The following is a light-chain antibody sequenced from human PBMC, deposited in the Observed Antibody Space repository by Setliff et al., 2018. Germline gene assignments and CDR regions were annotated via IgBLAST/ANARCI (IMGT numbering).Light chain of an antibody. J-gene: IGLJ2*01. CDR2: DVT. CDR3: CSYAGSYSVV. V-gene: IGLV2-11*01. Sequence: QSALTQPRSVSGSPGQSVTISCTGTSRDVGGYKYVSWYQQLPDKAPKVMIYDVTKRPSGVPDRFSGSKSGNTASLTISGLQAVDEGDYYCCSYAGSYSVVFGGGTKVTVL. CDR1: SRDVGGYKY.